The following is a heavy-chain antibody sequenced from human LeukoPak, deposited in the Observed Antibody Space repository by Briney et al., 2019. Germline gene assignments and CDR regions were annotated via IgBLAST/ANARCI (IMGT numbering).Heavy chain of an antibody. V-gene: IGHV4-39*01. J-gene: IGHJ4*02. Sequence: KPSETLSLTCTVSGGSISSSSYYWGWIRQPPGKGLEWIGSIYYSGSTYYNPSLKSRVTISVDTSKNQFSLKLSSVTAADTAVYYCARHNSGWYGGGYWGQGTLVTVSS. D-gene: IGHD6-19*01. CDR3: ARHNSGWYGGGY. CDR2: IYYSGST. CDR1: GGSISSSSYY.